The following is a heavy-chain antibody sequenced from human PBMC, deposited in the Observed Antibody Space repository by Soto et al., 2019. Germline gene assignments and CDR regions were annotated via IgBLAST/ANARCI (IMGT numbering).Heavy chain of an antibody. CDR2: IWYDGSNK. V-gene: IGHV3-33*01. J-gene: IGHJ4*02. CDR1: GFTFSSYG. D-gene: IGHD6-19*01. CDR3: ARDPSLYSSGWSDY. Sequence: GGSLRLSCAASGFTFSSYGMHWVRQAPGKGLEWVAVIWYDGSNKYYADSVKGRFTISRDNSKNTLYLQMNSLRAEDTAVYYCARDPSLYSSGWSDYWGQGTLVTVSS.